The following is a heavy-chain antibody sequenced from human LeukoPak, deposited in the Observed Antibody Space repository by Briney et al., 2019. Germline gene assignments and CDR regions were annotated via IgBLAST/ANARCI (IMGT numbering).Heavy chain of an antibody. CDR3: AKDSVGATTLDWFDS. J-gene: IGHJ5*01. V-gene: IGHV3-30*02. D-gene: IGHD1-26*01. CDR2: IRYDGNNK. Sequence: QPGRSLRLSCAASGFTFSSCGMHWVRQAPGKGLDWVAFIRYDGNNKFYADSVKGRFTISRDNSKNTLYLQMNNLRPEDTAIYYCAKDSVGATTLDWFDSWGQGTLVTVSS. CDR1: GFTFSSCG.